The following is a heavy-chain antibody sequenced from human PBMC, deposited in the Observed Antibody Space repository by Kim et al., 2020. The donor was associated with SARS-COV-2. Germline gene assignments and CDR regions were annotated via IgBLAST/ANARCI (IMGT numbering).Heavy chain of an antibody. CDR2: FDPEDGET. Sequence: ASVKVSCKVSGYTLTELSMHWVRQAPGKGLEWMGGFDPEDGETIYAQKFQGRVTMTEDTSTDTAYMELISLRSEDTAVYYCATGRAASGYYYYYGMDVWGQGTTVTVSS. CDR1: GYTLTELS. D-gene: IGHD6-13*01. J-gene: IGHJ6*02. CDR3: ATGRAASGYYYYYGMDV. V-gene: IGHV1-24*01.